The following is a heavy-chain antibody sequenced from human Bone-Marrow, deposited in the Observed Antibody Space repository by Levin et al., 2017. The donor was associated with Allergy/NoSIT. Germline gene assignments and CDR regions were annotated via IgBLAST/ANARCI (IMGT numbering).Heavy chain of an antibody. J-gene: IGHJ5*02. D-gene: IGHD4/OR15-4a*01. Sequence: SQTLSLTCAISGDSVSRNSATWNWIRQSPSRGLEWLGRTYFRSKWYTDYAVSVKSRITINPDTSKNQFSLHLNSVTPEDTAVYYCASVDEYGDYGGWFDAWGQGTLVTVSS. CDR3: ASVDEYGDYGGWFDA. V-gene: IGHV6-1*01. CDR2: TYFRSKWYT. CDR1: GDSVSRNSAT.